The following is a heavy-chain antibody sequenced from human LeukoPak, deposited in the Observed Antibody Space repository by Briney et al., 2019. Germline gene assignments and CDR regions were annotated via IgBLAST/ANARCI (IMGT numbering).Heavy chain of an antibody. Sequence: GGSLGLSCAASGFTFDDYGMSWVRQAPGKGLEWVSGINWNGGSTGYADSVKGRFTISRDNAKNSLYLQMNSLRAEDTALYYCARSLDFWSGADYWGQGTLVTVSS. D-gene: IGHD3-3*01. V-gene: IGHV3-20*04. CDR3: ARSLDFWSGADY. J-gene: IGHJ4*02. CDR2: INWNGGST. CDR1: GFTFDDYG.